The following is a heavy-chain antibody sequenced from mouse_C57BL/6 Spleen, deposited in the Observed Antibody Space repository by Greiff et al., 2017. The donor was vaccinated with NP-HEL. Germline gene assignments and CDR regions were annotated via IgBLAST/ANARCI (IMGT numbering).Heavy chain of an antibody. D-gene: IGHD2-5*01. Sequence: QVQLQQSGPELVKPGASVKISCKASGYAFSSSWMNWVKQRPGKGLEWIGRIYPGDGDTNYTGKFKGKATLTADKSSSTAYMQLSSLTSEDSAVYFCARDYSNYDYAMDYWGQGTSVTVSS. CDR1: GYAFSSSW. J-gene: IGHJ4*01. CDR3: ARDYSNYDYAMDY. V-gene: IGHV1-82*01. CDR2: IYPGDGDT.